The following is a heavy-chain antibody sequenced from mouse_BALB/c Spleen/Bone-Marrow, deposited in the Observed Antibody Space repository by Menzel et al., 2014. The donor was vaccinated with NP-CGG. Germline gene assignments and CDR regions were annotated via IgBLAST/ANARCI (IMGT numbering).Heavy chain of an antibody. V-gene: IGHV3-8*02. J-gene: IGHJ2*01. CDR1: GDSITSSY. CDR3: ARGNGYHFDY. CDR2: ISYSGNA. Sequence: EVMLVESGPSLVKLSQTLSLTCSVTGDSITSSYWNWIRKFPGNKLEYMGYISYSGNAYYNPSLKSRISLTRDTSKNQYYLQLNSVTTEDTATYFCARGNGYHFDYWGQGTTLTVSS. D-gene: IGHD1-2*01.